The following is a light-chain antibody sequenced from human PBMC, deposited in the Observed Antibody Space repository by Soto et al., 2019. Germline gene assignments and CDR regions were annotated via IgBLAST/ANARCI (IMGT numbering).Light chain of an antibody. CDR1: QPISTA. CDR2: ATY. CDR3: QQGYSTPT. V-gene: IGKV1-39*01. Sequence: DIQMTQSTSSLSASVGDRVTISCPASQPISTALNWYQQKPGKAPKLLIYATYILQSGVPSRLSGSGFGTEFTLTISSLQPEDFATYYCQQGYSTPTFGGGTKVHIK. J-gene: IGKJ4*01.